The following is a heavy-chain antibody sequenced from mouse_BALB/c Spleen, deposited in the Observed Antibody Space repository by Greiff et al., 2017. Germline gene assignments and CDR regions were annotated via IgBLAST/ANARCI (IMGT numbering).Heavy chain of an antibody. CDR1: GFTFSSYA. J-gene: IGHJ4*01. CDR3: ARGRVLREGAMDY. CDR2: ISSGGST. V-gene: IGHV5-6-5*01. D-gene: IGHD1-1*01. Sequence: EVKVEESGGGLVKPGGSLKLSCAASGFTFSSYAMSWVRQTPEKRLEWVASISSGGSTYYPDSVKGRFTISRDNARNILYLQMSSLRSEDTAMYYCARGRVLREGAMDYWGQGTSVTVSS.